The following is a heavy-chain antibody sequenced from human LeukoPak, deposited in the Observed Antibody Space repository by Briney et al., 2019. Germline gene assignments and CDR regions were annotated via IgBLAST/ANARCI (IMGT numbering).Heavy chain of an antibody. CDR3: ARDPSHRTGAFDI. V-gene: IGHV4-31*03. J-gene: IGHJ3*02. CDR2: IYYSGSS. CDR1: GGSISSGGYY. D-gene: IGHD1-14*01. Sequence: TSETLSLTCTVSGGSISSGGYYWSWHRQHPGQGLEWIGYIYYSGSSYYNQSLKSRFNISVDTSKNQFSLKLSSVTAADTAVYYCARDPSHRTGAFDIWGQGTMVTVSS.